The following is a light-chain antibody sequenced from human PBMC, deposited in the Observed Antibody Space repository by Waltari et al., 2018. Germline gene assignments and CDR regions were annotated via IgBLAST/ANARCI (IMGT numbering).Light chain of an antibody. J-gene: IGLJ1*01. CDR2: DVT. Sequence: QSALTQPRSVSGSPGQSITIACAGTSSDVGGYDYVSWYQQYPGKAPKLIIYDVTTRPSGVPARFSASKSANTASLTISGLQAEDEADYYCCSYAGSYIYVFGSGTKVTVL. CDR1: SSDVGGYDY. CDR3: CSYAGSYIYV. V-gene: IGLV2-11*01.